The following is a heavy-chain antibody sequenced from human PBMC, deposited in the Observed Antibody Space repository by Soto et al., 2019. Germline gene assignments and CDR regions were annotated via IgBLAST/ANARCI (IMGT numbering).Heavy chain of an antibody. D-gene: IGHD3-10*01. J-gene: IGHJ6*02. V-gene: IGHV3-30*18. Sequence: QVQLVESGGGVVQPGRSLRLSCAASGFTFSSYGMHWVRQAPGKGLEWVAVISYDGSNKYYADSVKGRFTISRDTSKNTLYMQMNSLRAEDTAVYYCAKGICFVELLSRYYYYYGMDVWGQGTTVTVSS. CDR2: ISYDGSNK. CDR3: AKGICFVELLSRYYYYYGMDV. CDR1: GFTFSSYG.